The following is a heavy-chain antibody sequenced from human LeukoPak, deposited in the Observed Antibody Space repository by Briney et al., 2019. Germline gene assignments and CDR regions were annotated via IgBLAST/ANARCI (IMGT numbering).Heavy chain of an antibody. CDR1: GYTFTSYG. V-gene: IGHV1-18*01. CDR3: ARVGYCSGGSCLYFQY. D-gene: IGHD2-15*01. Sequence: GASVKVSCKASGYTFTSYGISWVRQAPGQGLEWTGWISAYDGNTNYAQKLQGRVTMTTDTSTSTAYMELRSLRSDDTAVYYCARVGYCSGGSCLYFQYWGQGTLVTVSS. CDR2: ISAYDGNT. J-gene: IGHJ1*01.